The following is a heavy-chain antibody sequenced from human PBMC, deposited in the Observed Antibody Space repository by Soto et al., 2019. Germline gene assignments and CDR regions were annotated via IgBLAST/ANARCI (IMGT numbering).Heavy chain of an antibody. CDR2: IYYSGST. V-gene: IGHV4-59*08. CDR3: ARLTGHYYYGMDV. J-gene: IGHJ6*02. CDR1: GGSISSYY. Sequence: QVQLQESGPGLVKPSETLSLTCTVSGGSISSYYWSWIRQPPGKGLEWIGYIYYSGSTNYNPSLKSRVTISVDTSKNQFSLKLSSVTAADTAVYYCARLTGHYYYGMDVWGQGTTVTVSS.